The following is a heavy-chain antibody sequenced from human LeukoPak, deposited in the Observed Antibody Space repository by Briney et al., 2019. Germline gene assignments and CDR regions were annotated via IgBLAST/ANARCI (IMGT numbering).Heavy chain of an antibody. J-gene: IGHJ6*02. CDR1: GGSISSYY. V-gene: IGHV4-4*07. Sequence: SETLSLTCTASGGSISSYYWSWIRQPAGKGLEWIGRIYTSGSTNYNPSLKSRVTMSVDTSKNQFSLKLSSVTAADTAVYYCARQNKPARYHYYGMDVWGQGTTVTVSS. CDR3: ARQNKPARYHYYGMDV. CDR2: IYTSGST. D-gene: IGHD1/OR15-1a*01.